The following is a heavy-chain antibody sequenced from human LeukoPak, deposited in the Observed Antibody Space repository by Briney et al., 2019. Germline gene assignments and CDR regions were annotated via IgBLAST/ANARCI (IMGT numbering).Heavy chain of an antibody. J-gene: IGHJ4*02. D-gene: IGHD1-1*01. CDR1: GYSFSSYW. V-gene: IGHV5-51*01. CDR3: ARSMGNKLELAIDY. Sequence: GESLKISCKGSGYSFSSYWIAWVRQMPGKGLEWMGIIYPGDSDTRYSSSFQGQVTISADKSISTAYLQWSSLKALDTAMYYCARSMGNKLELAIDYWGQGTLLTVSS. CDR2: IYPGDSDT.